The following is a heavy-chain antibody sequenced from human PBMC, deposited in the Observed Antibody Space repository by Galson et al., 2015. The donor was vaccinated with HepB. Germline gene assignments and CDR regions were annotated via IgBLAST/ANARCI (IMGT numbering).Heavy chain of an antibody. J-gene: IGHJ6*02. Sequence: QSGAEVKKPGESLKISCKASGGTFNSDTMSWVRQAPGRGLEWMGRITPILDIRNYARKFQGRVTITADKSTSTAYMELSSLRSEDTGMYYCARVRSGRGKRIAAAAVYYGMDLWGQGTAVTVSS. V-gene: IGHV1-69*04. CDR3: ARVRSGRGKRIAAAAVYYGMDL. D-gene: IGHD6-13*01. CDR1: GGTFNSDT. CDR2: ITPILDIR.